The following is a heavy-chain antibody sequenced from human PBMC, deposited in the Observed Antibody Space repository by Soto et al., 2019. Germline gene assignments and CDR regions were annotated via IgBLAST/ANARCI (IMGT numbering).Heavy chain of an antibody. V-gene: IGHV1-69*02. J-gene: IGHJ6*03. CDR3: AKSLVFVDHAYMDV. CDR2: SIPIQGRA. Sequence: QVQLVQSGAEVRKPGSSVKVSCEASGGSFISYIFTWVRQAPGQGLEWMGRSIPIQGRADYALKVQDRVNITADRSTQTVYMELRSLRPEDTALYYCAKSLVFVDHAYMDVWGKGTTVTVSS. D-gene: IGHD2-21*01. CDR1: GGSFISYI.